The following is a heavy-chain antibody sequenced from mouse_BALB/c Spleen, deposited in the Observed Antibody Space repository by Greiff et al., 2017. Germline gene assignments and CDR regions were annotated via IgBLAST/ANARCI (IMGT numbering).Heavy chain of an antibody. J-gene: IGHJ3*01. CDR1: GYTFTSYY. V-gene: IGHV1S81*02. CDR3: TRGFAY. CDR2: INPSNGGT. Sequence: VQLVESGAELVKPGASVKLSCKASGYTFTSYYMYWVKQRPGQGLEWIGEINPSNGGTNFNEKIKSKATLTVDKSSSTAYMQLSSLTSEDSAVYYCTRGFAYWGQGTLVTVSA.